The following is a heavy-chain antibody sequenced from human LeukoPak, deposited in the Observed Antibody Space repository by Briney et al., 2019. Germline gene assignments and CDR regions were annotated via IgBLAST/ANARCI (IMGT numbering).Heavy chain of an antibody. CDR1: GFAFSSYA. Sequence: GGSLRLSCAASGFAFSSYAMSWVRQAPGKGLEWVGRIKSKTDGGTTDYVAPVKGRFTISRDDSKNTLYLQMNSLKTEDTAVYYCTTIGLSFVIVPAALRPGDYWGQGTLVTVSS. CDR2: IKSKTDGGTT. J-gene: IGHJ4*02. V-gene: IGHV3-15*01. CDR3: TTIGLSFVIVPAALRPGDY. D-gene: IGHD2-2*01.